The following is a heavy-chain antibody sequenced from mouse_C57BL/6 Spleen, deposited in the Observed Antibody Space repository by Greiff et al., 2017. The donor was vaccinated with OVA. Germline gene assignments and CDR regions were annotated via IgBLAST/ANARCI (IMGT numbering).Heavy chain of an antibody. CDR2: ISSGGSYT. CDR3: ARERDYDEDLYWYFDV. CDR1: GFTFSSYG. Sequence: EVKLMESGGDLVKPGGSLKLSCAASGFTFSSYGMSWVRQTPDKRLEWVATISSGGSYTYYPDSVKGRFTISRDNAKNTLYLQMSSLKSEDTAMYYCARERDYDEDLYWYFDVWGTGTTVTVSS. D-gene: IGHD2-4*01. V-gene: IGHV5-6*01. J-gene: IGHJ1*03.